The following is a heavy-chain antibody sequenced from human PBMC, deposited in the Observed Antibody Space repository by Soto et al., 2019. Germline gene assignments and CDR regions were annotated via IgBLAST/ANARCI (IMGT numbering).Heavy chain of an antibody. D-gene: IGHD3-10*01. CDR3: ARGTESYITSPRRTLFAY. V-gene: IGHV4-31*03. Sequence: SLSLTCTVSGGSISSGGYYWSWIRQHPGKGLEWIGYIYYSGSTYYNPSLKSRVTISVDTSKNQFSLKLSSVTAADTAVYYCARGTESYITSPRRTLFAYWGQGTLVTVSS. CDR2: IYYSGST. J-gene: IGHJ4*02. CDR1: GGSISSGGYY.